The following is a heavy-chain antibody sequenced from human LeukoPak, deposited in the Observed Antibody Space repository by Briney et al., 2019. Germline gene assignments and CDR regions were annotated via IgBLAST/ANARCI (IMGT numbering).Heavy chain of an antibody. V-gene: IGHV4-39*01. D-gene: IGHD3-10*01. CDR1: GGSIISTMYY. CDR3: ARHHGSTTYYHGPFEY. Sequence: PSETLSLTCTVSGGSIISTMYYWGWVRQPAGKGLEWVGSLFHSGTTYSNPSLKSRVTVDVDTSRSQFSLRLTSVTAADTGVYYCARHHGSTTYYHGPFEYWGPGAQVTVSS. J-gene: IGHJ4*02. CDR2: LFHSGTT.